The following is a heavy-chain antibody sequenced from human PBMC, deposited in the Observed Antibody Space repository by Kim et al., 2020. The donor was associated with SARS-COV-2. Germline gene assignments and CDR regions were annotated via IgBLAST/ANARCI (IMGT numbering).Heavy chain of an antibody. CDR1: GGSISSSSYY. CDR3: ARHYYGSGSYYYRY. Sequence: SETLSLTCTVSGGSISSSSYYWGWIRQPPGKGLEWIGSIYYSGSTYYNPSLKSRVTISVDTSKNQFSLKLSSVTAADTAVYYCARHYYGSGSYYYRYWGQGTLVTVSS. J-gene: IGHJ4*02. V-gene: IGHV4-39*01. D-gene: IGHD3-10*01. CDR2: IYYSGST.